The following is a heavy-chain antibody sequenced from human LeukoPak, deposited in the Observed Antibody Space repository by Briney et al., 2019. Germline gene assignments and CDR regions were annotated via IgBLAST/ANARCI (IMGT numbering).Heavy chain of an antibody. J-gene: IGHJ4*02. Sequence: PGGSLRLSCAASGFTFSSYAMSWVRQAPGKGLEWVSAISGTGGSTYYADSVKGRFTISRDNSKNALDLQMDSLRAEDTAVYYCARDRGAYPYYLDYWGQGTLATVSS. D-gene: IGHD2-15*01. CDR1: GFTFSSYA. CDR3: ARDRGAYPYYLDY. V-gene: IGHV3-23*01. CDR2: ISGTGGST.